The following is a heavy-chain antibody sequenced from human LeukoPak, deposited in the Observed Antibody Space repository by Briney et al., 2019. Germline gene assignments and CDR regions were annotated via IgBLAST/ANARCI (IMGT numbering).Heavy chain of an antibody. D-gene: IGHD4-17*01. Sequence: GGSLRLSCAASGFTFSSYWMHWVRQGPGKGLVWVSRINSDGSSTSYADSVKGRFTISRDNAKNTLYLQMNSLRAEDTAVYYCATARWATTDFDYWGQGTLVTVSS. V-gene: IGHV3-74*01. CDR1: GFTFSSYW. CDR3: ATARWATTDFDY. CDR2: INSDGSST. J-gene: IGHJ4*02.